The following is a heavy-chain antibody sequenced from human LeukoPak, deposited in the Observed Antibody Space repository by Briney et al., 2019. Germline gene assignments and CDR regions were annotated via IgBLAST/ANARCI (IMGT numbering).Heavy chain of an antibody. V-gene: IGHV3-30*18. J-gene: IGHJ4*02. D-gene: IGHD5-18*01. CDR1: GFTFSSYG. CDR3: AKAVGYSYGYFDY. CDR2: ISYDGSNK. Sequence: HAGGSLRLSCAASGFTFSSYGVHWVRQAPGKGLEWVAVISYDGSNKYYADSVKGRFTISRDNSKNTLYLQMNSLRAEDTAVYYCAKAVGYSYGYFDYWGQGTLVTVSS.